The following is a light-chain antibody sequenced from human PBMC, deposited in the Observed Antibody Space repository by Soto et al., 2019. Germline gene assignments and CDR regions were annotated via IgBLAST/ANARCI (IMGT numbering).Light chain of an antibody. V-gene: IGKV1-5*03. CDR3: QQRSNLPPT. J-gene: IGKJ5*01. CDR1: QSISSW. Sequence: DIQMTQSPSTLSASVGDRVTLTCRASQSISSWLAWYQQKPGKAPKILIYKASSLESGVPSRFSGSGAGTEFTLTISSLEPEDFAVYYCQQRSNLPPTFGQGTRLEIK. CDR2: KAS.